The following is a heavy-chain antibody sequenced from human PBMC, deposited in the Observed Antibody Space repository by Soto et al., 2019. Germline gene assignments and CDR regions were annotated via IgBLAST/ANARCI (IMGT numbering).Heavy chain of an antibody. V-gene: IGHV3-7*01. J-gene: IGHJ5*02. CDR1: GFTSSCYW. Sequence: LRLSCSASGFTSSCYWMTWVRQAPGKGLEWVANINQDGSEKYYVDSVKGRFTISRDNAKDSLYLQMNSLRAEDTAIYYCARDYSNPRGRFDPWGQGTLVTVSS. CDR3: ARDYSNPRGRFDP. D-gene: IGHD4-4*01. CDR2: INQDGSEK.